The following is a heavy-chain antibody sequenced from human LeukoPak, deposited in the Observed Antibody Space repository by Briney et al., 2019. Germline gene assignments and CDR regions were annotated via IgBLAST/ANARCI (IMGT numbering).Heavy chain of an antibody. CDR1: GFTFSSYW. CDR3: ARARWSSTGWFLGY. D-gene: IGHD6-19*01. V-gene: IGHV3-74*01. CDR2: VNPQGSGT. Sequence: AGGSLRLSCAASGFTFSSYWMHWVRQAPGKGLVWVSRVNPQGSGTSYTDSVKGRFTISRDNAKDALRLRMDNLRVEDTAVYYCARARWSSTGWFLGYWGQGTLVTVSS. J-gene: IGHJ4*02.